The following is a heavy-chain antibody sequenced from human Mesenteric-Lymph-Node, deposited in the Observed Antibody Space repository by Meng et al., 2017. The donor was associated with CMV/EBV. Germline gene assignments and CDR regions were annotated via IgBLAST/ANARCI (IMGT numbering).Heavy chain of an antibody. CDR3: AKDELGVSDGYSYGIDY. CDR1: GFTFSTYT. V-gene: IGHV3-21*01. CDR2: ISGSSNYI. Sequence: GESLKISCAASGFTFSTYTMNWVRQAPGKGLEWVSLISGSSNYIYYADSVKGRFTISRDNAKNSLYLQMNSLRAEDTAVYYCAKDELGVSDGYSYGIDYWGQGTLVTVSS. J-gene: IGHJ4*02. D-gene: IGHD5-18*01.